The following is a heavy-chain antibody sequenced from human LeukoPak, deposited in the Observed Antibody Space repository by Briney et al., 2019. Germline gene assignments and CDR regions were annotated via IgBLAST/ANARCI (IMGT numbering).Heavy chain of an antibody. CDR2: INAGNGNT. J-gene: IGHJ5*02. D-gene: IGHD6-13*01. Sequence: EASVKVSCKASGYTFTSYAMHWVRQAPGQRLEWMGWINAGNGNTKYSQKFQGRVTITRDTSASTAYMELSSLRSEDTAVYYCARDRIAAARPLHDWFDPWGQGTLVTVSS. V-gene: IGHV1-3*01. CDR1: GYTFTSYA. CDR3: ARDRIAAARPLHDWFDP.